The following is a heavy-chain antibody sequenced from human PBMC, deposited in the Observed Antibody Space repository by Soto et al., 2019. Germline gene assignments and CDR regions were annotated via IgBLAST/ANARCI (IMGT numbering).Heavy chain of an antibody. CDR3: ARSHPGVVTSYYYYGMDV. CDR1: GGSISSYY. V-gene: IGHV4-59*01. D-gene: IGHD3-3*01. Sequence: SETLSLTCTVSGGSISSYYWSWIRQPPGKGLEWIGYIYYSGSTNYNPSLKSRVTISVDTSKNQFSLKLSSVTAADTAVYYCARSHPGVVTSYYYYGMDVWGQGTTVTVSS. J-gene: IGHJ6*02. CDR2: IYYSGST.